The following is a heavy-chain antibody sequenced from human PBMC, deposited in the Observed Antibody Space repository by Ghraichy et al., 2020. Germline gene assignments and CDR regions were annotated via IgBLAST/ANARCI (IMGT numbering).Heavy chain of an antibody. J-gene: IGHJ4*02. D-gene: IGHD1-26*01. CDR1: GGSISSYY. V-gene: IGHV4-59*01. Sequence: SQTLSLTCTVSGGSISSYYWSWIRQPPGKGLEWIGYIYYSGSTNYNPSLKSRVTISVDTSKNQFSLKLSSVTAADTAVYYCARVGLGWEPYYFDYWGQGTLVTVSS. CDR2: IYYSGST. CDR3: ARVGLGWEPYYFDY.